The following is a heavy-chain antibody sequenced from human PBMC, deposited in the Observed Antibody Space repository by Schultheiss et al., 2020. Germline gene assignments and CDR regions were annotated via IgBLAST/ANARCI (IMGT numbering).Heavy chain of an antibody. V-gene: IGHV4-4*07. Sequence: SETLSLTCSVSGGSISSYYWSWIRQPAGKGLEWSGRIYTSGSTNYNPSLKSRVTISVDTSKNPFSLKLSSVTAADTAVYYCARGGYSYGYGPYYYYYYGMDVWGQGTTVTVSS. D-gene: IGHD5-18*01. CDR3: ARGGYSYGYGPYYYYYYGMDV. J-gene: IGHJ6*02. CDR1: GGSISSYY. CDR2: IYTSGST.